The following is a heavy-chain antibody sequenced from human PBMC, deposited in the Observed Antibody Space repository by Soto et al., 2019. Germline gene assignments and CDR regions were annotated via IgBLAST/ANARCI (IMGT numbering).Heavy chain of an antibody. Sequence: QVQLVESGGGVAQLGRSLSLSFEPSGLTFSSYAMHGVGKAPGKGLEWLAVIWYDGSNKYYADSVKGRFTISRDNSKNTLYLQMNSLRAEDTAVYYCARDKRDYYYYYGMDVWGQGTTVTVSS. CDR1: GLTFSSYA. CDR3: ARDKRDYYYYYGMDV. J-gene: IGHJ6*02. CDR2: IWYDGSNK. V-gene: IGHV3-33*01.